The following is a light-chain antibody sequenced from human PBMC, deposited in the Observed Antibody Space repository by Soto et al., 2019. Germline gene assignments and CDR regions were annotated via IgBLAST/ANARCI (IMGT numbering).Light chain of an antibody. J-gene: IGKJ1*01. V-gene: IGKV1-5*01. CDR1: QSISSW. CDR2: DAS. CDR3: QQYNSYST. Sequence: DIQMTQSPSTLSASVGDRVTITCRASQSISSWLAWYQQKPGKAPKVLIYDASSLKSGVPSRFSGSGSWTEFSLTISSLQPDDFATYYCQQYNSYSTFGQGTKVDIK.